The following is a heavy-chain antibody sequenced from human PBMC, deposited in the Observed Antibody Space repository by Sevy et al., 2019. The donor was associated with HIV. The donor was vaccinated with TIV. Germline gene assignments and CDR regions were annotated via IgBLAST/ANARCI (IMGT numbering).Heavy chain of an antibody. D-gene: IGHD3-22*01. CDR1: GGSFSGYY. Sequence: SETLSLTCAVYGGSFSGYYRSWIRQPPGKGLEWIGEINHSGSTNYNPSLKSRVTISVDTSKNQFSLKLSSVTAADTAVYYCARGTGDSSGYYYFDYWGQGTLVTVSS. CDR2: INHSGST. V-gene: IGHV4-34*01. J-gene: IGHJ4*02. CDR3: ARGTGDSSGYYYFDY.